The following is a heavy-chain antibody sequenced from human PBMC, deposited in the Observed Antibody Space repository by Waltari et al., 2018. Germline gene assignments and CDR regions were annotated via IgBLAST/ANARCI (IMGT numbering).Heavy chain of an antibody. V-gene: IGHV4-39*07. J-gene: IGHJ4*02. CDR1: GGPISGINYY. CDR2: IYYSGST. Sequence: QLQLQESGPRLVKPSETLSLTCTVSGGPISGINYYWNWIRQPPGKGLEWIGSIYYSGSTYYFPSLKSRVTISVYTSKNQFSLKLSSVTAADTAVYYCARRGPQKEFDYWGLGTLVTVSS. CDR3: ARRGPQKEFDY.